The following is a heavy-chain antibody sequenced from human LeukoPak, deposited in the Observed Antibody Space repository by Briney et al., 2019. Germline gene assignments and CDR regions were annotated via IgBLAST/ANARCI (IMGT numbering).Heavy chain of an antibody. CDR3: ARGYYDYVWGSYYFDY. D-gene: IGHD3-16*01. Sequence: GGSLRLSCAASGFTFSSYAMSWVRQAPGKGLEWVSAISGSGGSTYYADSVRGRFTISRDNSRDTLYLQMNSLRAEDTAVYYCARGYYDYVWGSYYFDYWGQGTLVTVSS. V-gene: IGHV3-23*01. CDR1: GFTFSSYA. J-gene: IGHJ4*02. CDR2: ISGSGGST.